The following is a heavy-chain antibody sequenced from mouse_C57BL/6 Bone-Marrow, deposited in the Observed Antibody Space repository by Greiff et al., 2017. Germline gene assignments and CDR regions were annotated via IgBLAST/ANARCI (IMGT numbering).Heavy chain of an antibody. V-gene: IGHV1-80*01. Sequence: QVQLQQSGAELVKPGASVKISCKASGYAFSSYWMNWVKQRPGKGLEWIGQIYPGDGDTNYNGKFKGKATLTADKSSSTAYMQLSSLTSEVCVVYFCAAGDYYGSSYVGFAYWGQGTLVTVSA. CDR2: IYPGDGDT. CDR1: GYAFSSYW. CDR3: AAGDYYGSSYVGFAY. D-gene: IGHD1-1*01. J-gene: IGHJ3*01.